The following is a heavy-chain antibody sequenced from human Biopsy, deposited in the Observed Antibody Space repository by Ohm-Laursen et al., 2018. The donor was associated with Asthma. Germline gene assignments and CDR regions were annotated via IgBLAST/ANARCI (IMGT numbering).Heavy chain of an antibody. V-gene: IGHV1-69*13. CDR2: IMTVFGTT. CDR3: ARCQVGYSSGWSLLLKKIYYSGMDV. CDR1: GGTFSHFA. Sequence: TVKVSCKAPGGTFSHFAISWVRQAPGQGLEWLGGIMTVFGTTNYAQKFQGRVTITADESTSTAYMEVTSLRSEDTAIYYCARCQVGYSSGWSLLLKKIYYSGMDVWGQGTAVTVSS. J-gene: IGHJ6*02. D-gene: IGHD6-19*01.